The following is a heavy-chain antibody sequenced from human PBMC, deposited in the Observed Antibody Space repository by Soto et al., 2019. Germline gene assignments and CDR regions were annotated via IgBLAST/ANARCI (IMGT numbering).Heavy chain of an antibody. D-gene: IGHD6-13*01. V-gene: IGHV1-69*02. J-gene: IGHJ4*02. Sequence: QVQLVQSGAEVKKPGSSVKVSCKASGGTISSYPISWVRQAPGQGLEWMGRIIPILGIANYAQKFQGRVTXXAXXSTSTAYMELSSLRSEDTAVYYCAGPPTAAGYLDCWGQGTLVTVSS. CDR3: AGPPTAAGYLDC. CDR1: GGTISSYP. CDR2: IIPILGIA.